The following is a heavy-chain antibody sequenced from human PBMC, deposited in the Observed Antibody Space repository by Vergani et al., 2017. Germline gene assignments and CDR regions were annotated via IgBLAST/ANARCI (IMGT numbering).Heavy chain of an antibody. CDR2: ISYDGSNK. CDR1: GFTFSSYA. CDR3: AKDFRYRVGATGGLDY. D-gene: IGHD1-26*01. Sequence: QVQLVESGGGVVQPGRSLRLSCAASGFTFSSYAMHWVRQAPGKGLEWVAVISYDGSNKYYADSVKGRFTISRDNSKNTLYLQMNSLRAEDTAVYYCAKDFRYRVGATGGLDYWGQGTLVTVSS. V-gene: IGHV3-30-3*01. J-gene: IGHJ4*02.